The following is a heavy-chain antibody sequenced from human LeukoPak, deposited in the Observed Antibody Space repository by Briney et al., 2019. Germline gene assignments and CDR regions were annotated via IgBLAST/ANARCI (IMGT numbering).Heavy chain of an antibody. CDR2: IYSGGST. D-gene: IGHD2-15*01. V-gene: IGHV3-53*01. Sequence: GGSLRLSCAASGFTVSSNYMSWVRQAPGKGLEWVSVIYSGGSTYYADSVKGRFTISRDNSKNTLYLQMNSLRAEDTAVYYCAREWSGGSNWFDPWGQGTLVTVSS. CDR1: GFTVSSNY. J-gene: IGHJ5*02. CDR3: AREWSGGSNWFDP.